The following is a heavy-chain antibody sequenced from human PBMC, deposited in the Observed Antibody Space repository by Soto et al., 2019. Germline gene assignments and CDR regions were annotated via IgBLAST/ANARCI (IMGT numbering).Heavy chain of an antibody. J-gene: IGHJ3*02. CDR1: GFTFSDYY. Sequence: GSLRLSCAASGFTFSDYYMSWIRQAPGKGLEWVSYISSSSSYTNYADSVKGRFTISRDNAKNSLYLQMNSLRAEDTAVYYCARTIAVAGTGAFDIWGQGTMVTVSS. D-gene: IGHD6-19*01. CDR3: ARTIAVAGTGAFDI. CDR2: ISSSSSYT. V-gene: IGHV3-11*06.